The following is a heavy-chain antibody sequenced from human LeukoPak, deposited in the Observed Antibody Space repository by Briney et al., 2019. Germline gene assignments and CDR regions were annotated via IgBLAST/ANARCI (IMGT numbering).Heavy chain of an antibody. D-gene: IGHD5-24*01. J-gene: IGHJ4*02. CDR3: ARSRRDGYNRLDY. V-gene: IGHV1-69*04. Sequence: SVKVSCKASGGTFSSYAISWVRQAPGQGLEWMGRIIPILGIANYAQKFQGRVTITADKSTSTAYVELSSLRSEDTAVYYCARSRRDGYNRLDYWGQGTLVTVSS. CDR1: GGTFSSYA. CDR2: IIPILGIA.